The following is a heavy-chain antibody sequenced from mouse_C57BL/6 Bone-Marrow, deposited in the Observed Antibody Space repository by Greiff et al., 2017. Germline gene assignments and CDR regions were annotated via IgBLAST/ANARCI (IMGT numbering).Heavy chain of an antibody. V-gene: IGHV5-9*01. CDR1: GFTFSSYT. CDR3: ASQAWFAY. CDR2: ISGGGGNT. Sequence: EVHLVESGGGLVKPGGSLKLSCAASGFTFSSYTMSWVRQTPEKRLEWVATISGGGGNTYYPDSVKGRFTISRDNAKNTLYLQMSSLRSEDTALYCCASQAWFAYWGQGTLVTVSA. J-gene: IGHJ3*01.